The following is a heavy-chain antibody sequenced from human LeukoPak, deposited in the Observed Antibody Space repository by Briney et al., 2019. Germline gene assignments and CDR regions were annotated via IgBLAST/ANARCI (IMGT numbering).Heavy chain of an antibody. V-gene: IGHV3-7*01. J-gene: IGHJ4*02. Sequence: GSLRLSCAASGFTFNDYWMTWVRQVPGRGREWVANINKDGSDKYYVDSVKGRFTIPRDNAKKSLYLEMNSLTVEDTAMYYCAKVGAWELQRVFEYWGQGALVTVSS. CDR2: INKDGSDK. CDR1: GFTFNDYW. CDR3: AKVGAWELQRVFEY. D-gene: IGHD1-26*01.